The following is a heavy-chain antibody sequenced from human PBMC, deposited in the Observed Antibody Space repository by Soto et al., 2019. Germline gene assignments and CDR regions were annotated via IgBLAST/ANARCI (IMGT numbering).Heavy chain of an antibody. D-gene: IGHD1-26*01. CDR1: GDSMSSYY. Sequence: PSETLSLTCTVSGDSMSSYYWDWIRQPAGKGLEWIGRIYTSGSTNYNPSLNSRVTISVDTSQNQFSLMLTSLTAADTAVYYCARGRGSYPWYFDFWGRGTLVTVSS. CDR3: ARGRGSYPWYFDF. CDR2: IYTSGST. J-gene: IGHJ2*01. V-gene: IGHV4-4*07.